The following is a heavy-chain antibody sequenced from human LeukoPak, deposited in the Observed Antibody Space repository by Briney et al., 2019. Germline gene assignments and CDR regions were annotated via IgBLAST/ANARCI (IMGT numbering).Heavy chain of an antibody. J-gene: IGHJ3*02. CDR1: GYTFTSYG. CDR3: ATAFATVTTLAFDI. CDR2: ISAYNGNT. Sequence: RASVKVSCKASGYTFTSYGISWVRQAPGQGLEWMGWISAYNGNTNYAQKLQGRATMTTDTSTSTAYMELRSLRSDDTAVYYCATAFATVTTLAFDIWGQGTMVTVSS. V-gene: IGHV1-18*01. D-gene: IGHD4-17*01.